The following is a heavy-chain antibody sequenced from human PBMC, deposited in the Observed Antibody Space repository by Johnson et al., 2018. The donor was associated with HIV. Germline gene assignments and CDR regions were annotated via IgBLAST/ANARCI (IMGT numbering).Heavy chain of an antibody. CDR3: ARGAIKYSSSWLGAFDI. Sequence: MLLVESGGGLVQPGGSLRLSCAASGFTVSSNYMSWVRQAPGKGLEWVSVIYSGGSTYYADSVKGRFTISRDNSKNTLYLQMNSLRAEDTAVYYCARGAIKYSSSWLGAFDIWGQGTMVTVSS. CDR2: IYSGGST. V-gene: IGHV3-66*02. J-gene: IGHJ3*02. CDR1: GFTVSSNY. D-gene: IGHD6-6*01.